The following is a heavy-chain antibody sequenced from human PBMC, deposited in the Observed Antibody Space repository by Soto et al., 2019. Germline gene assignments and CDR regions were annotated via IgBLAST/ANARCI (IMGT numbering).Heavy chain of an antibody. D-gene: IGHD1-7*01. V-gene: IGHV1-69*13. J-gene: IGHJ4*02. CDR3: ARDSVTNNWNYRFDY. CDR2: IIPIFGTA. CDR1: GGTFSSYA. Sequence: SVKVSCKASGGTFSSYAISWVRQAPGQGLEWMGGIIPIFGTANYAQKFQGRVTITADESTSTAYMELSSLRSEDTALYYCARDSVTNNWNYRFDYWGQGTLVTVSS.